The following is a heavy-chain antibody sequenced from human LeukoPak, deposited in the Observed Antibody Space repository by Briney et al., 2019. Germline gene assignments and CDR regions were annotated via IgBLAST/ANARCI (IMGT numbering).Heavy chain of an antibody. CDR3: ASLTTVTHDFDY. CDR2: IYYSGST. V-gene: IGHV4-59*01. CDR1: GGSISSYY. Sequence: SETLSLTCTVSGGSISSYYWSWIRQPPGKGLEWIGYIYYSGSTNYNPSLKSRVTISVDTSKNQFSLKLSSVTAADTAVYYCASLTTVTHDFDYWGQGTLVTVSS. J-gene: IGHJ4*02. D-gene: IGHD4-17*01.